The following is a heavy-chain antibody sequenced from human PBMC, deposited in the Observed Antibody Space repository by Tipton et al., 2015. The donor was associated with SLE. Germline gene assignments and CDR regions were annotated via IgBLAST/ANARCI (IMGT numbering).Heavy chain of an antibody. V-gene: IGHV4-59*01. Sequence: TLSLTCTVSGGSISSYYWSWIRQPPGKGLEWIGYIFYSGSTNYNPSLKSRVTISVDTSKNQFSLKLSSVTAADTAVYYCAREVIAARQGYYYYYMDVWGKGTTVTVSS. CDR3: AREVIAARQGYYYYYMDV. CDR2: IFYSGST. J-gene: IGHJ6*03. CDR1: GGSISSYY. D-gene: IGHD6-6*01.